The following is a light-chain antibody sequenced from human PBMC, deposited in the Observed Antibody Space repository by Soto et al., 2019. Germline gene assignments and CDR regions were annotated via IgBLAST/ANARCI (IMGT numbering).Light chain of an antibody. J-gene: IGKJ1*01. Sequence: EIVMTQSPATLSVSPGERATLSCRASQSVSSNLAWYQQKPGRAPRLLIYSVSTRATGIPARFSGGGSGTEFTLTISSLQSEDFAVYYCQQNNDWPRTFGQGTKVGI. V-gene: IGKV3-15*01. CDR2: SVS. CDR1: QSVSSN. CDR3: QQNNDWPRT.